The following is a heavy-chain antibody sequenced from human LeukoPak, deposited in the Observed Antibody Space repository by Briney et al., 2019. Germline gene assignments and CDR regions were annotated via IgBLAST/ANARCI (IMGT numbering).Heavy chain of an antibody. CDR3: ASRSYSYGYNY. D-gene: IGHD5-18*01. V-gene: IGHV4-38-2*01. CDR1: GYSMRSGYY. Sequence: SETLSLTCAVSGYSMRSGYYWDWIRQPPGKGLEWIGSIHHGGSTYYNPSLKSRVTISVDTSKNQFSLNLSSVTAADTAVYYCASRSYSYGYNYWGQGNLVTVSS. J-gene: IGHJ4*02. CDR2: IHHGGST.